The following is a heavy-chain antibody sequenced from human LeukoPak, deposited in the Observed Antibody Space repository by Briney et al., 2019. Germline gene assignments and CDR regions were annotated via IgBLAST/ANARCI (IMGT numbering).Heavy chain of an antibody. D-gene: IGHD3-22*01. J-gene: IGHJ3*02. CDR3: AKTYYYDSRGYYSYDVFDI. Sequence: GGSLRLSCAAPGFTFSSYGKSWVRQAPGKGLEWVSAISGSGGSTYYADSVKGRFTISRDNSKNTLYLQMNSLRAEDTAVYYCAKTYYYDSRGYYSYDVFDIWGRGTMVTVSS. V-gene: IGHV3-23*01. CDR1: GFTFSSYG. CDR2: ISGSGGST.